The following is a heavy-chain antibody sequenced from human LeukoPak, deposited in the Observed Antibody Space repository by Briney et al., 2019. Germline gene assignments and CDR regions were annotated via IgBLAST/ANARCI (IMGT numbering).Heavy chain of an antibody. Sequence: PGGSLRLSCAASGLTFSSYGMHWVRQAPGKGLEWVAVISYDGSNKYYADSVKGRFTISRDNSKNTLYLQMNSLRAEDTAVYYCARDLGIDYWGQGTLVTVSS. CDR1: GLTFSSYG. CDR2: ISYDGSNK. V-gene: IGHV3-30*19. J-gene: IGHJ4*02. CDR3: ARDLGIDY.